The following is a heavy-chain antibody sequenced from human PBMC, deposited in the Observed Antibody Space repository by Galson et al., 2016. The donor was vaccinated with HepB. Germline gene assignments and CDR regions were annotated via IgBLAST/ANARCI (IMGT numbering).Heavy chain of an antibody. V-gene: IGHV3-7*03. J-gene: IGHJ6*02. CDR2: VKEDGSEK. CDR1: GFALSNYW. Sequence: SLRLSCAASGFALSNYWMNWVRQAPGKGLEWVANVKEDGSEKHYVDSVWGRFIISRDNAENSLHLQMNSLRAEDTAVYYCARARYRGMDVWGQGTTVTVSS. CDR3: ARARYRGMDV. D-gene: IGHD1-1*01.